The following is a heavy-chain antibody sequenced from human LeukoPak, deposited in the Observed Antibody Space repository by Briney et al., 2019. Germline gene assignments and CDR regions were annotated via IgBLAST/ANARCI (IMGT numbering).Heavy chain of an antibody. CDR1: GDSVSSNSAA. CDR3: ARAPVVPAPPDYYYYYMDV. CDR2: TYYRSKWYN. D-gene: IGHD2-2*01. J-gene: IGHJ6*03. Sequence: SQTLSLTCAISGDSVSSNSAAWTWIRQSPSRGLEWLGRTYYRSKWYNDYAVSVQSRITINPDTSKNQFSLQLNSVTPEDTAVYYCARAPVVPAPPDYYYYYMDVWGKGTTVTVS. V-gene: IGHV6-1*01.